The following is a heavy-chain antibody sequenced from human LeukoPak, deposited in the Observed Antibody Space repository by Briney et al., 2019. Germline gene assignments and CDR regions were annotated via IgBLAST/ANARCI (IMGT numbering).Heavy chain of an antibody. CDR2: ISGSGTST. D-gene: IGHD3-10*01. CDR3: AKEPASGSCFDY. V-gene: IGHV3-23*01. Sequence: GGSVRLSCTASGYTFNSYAMSWVRQAPGKGLEWVSGISGSGTSTYYADSVKGRFTISRDNSKNTLYLQMNSLRAEDTALYYCAKEPASGSCFDYWGQGTLVTVSS. J-gene: IGHJ4*02. CDR1: GYTFNSYA.